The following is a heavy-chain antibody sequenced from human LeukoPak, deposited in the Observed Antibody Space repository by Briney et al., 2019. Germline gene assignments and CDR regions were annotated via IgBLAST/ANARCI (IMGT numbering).Heavy chain of an antibody. V-gene: IGHV4-39*01. CDR2: IYYSGST. D-gene: IGHD3-3*01. CDR3: ARRPWDFRSGYYT. J-gene: IGHJ4*02. CDR1: GGSISSSSYY. Sequence: SETLSLTCTVSGGSISSSSYYWGWIRQPPGKGLEWIGSIYYSGSTYYNPSLKSRVTISVDTSKNQFSLKLSSVTAADTAVYYCARRPWDFRSGYYTWGQGTLVTVSS.